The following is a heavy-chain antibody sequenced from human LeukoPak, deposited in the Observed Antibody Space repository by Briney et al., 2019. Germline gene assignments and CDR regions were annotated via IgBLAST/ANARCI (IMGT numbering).Heavy chain of an antibody. CDR2: INPSGGST. CDR1: GYTFTGYY. CDR3: ARATAAWGSNWFDP. D-gene: IGHD1-26*01. J-gene: IGHJ5*02. Sequence: ASVKVSCKASGYTFTGYYMHWVRQAPGQGLEWMGIINPSGGSTSYAQKFQGRVTMTRDTSISTAYMELSRLRSDDTAVYYCARATAAWGSNWFDPWGQGTLVTVSS. V-gene: IGHV1-46*01.